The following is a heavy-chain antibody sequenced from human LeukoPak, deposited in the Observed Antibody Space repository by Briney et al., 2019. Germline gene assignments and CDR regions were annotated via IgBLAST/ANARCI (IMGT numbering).Heavy chain of an antibody. J-gene: IGHJ6*03. Sequence: PSETLSLTCTVSGGSISSGGYYWSWIRQHPGKGLEWIGYIYYSGSTYYNPSLKSRVTISVDTSKNQFSLKLSSVTAADTAVYYCAREKKAEGALGYYYYMDVWGKGTTVTVSS. CDR3: AREKKAEGALGYYYYMDV. D-gene: IGHD4/OR15-4a*01. V-gene: IGHV4-31*03. CDR2: IYYSGST. CDR1: GGSISSGGYY.